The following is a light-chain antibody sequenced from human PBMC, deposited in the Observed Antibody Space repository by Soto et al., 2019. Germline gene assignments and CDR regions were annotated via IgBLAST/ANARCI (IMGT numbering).Light chain of an antibody. Sequence: QPASVSGSPGQSITISCTGTSSDFGAYKSVSWYQQHPGEAPKLMIYEVTNRPSGVSNRFSGSKSGNTASLAISGLQAEDEADYYCSSYTSSSTVVFGGGTKLTVL. CDR2: EVT. CDR1: SSDFGAYKS. CDR3: SSYTSSSTVV. J-gene: IGLJ2*01. V-gene: IGLV2-14*01.